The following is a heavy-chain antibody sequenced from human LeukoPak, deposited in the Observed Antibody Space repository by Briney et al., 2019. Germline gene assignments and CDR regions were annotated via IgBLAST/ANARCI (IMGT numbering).Heavy chain of an antibody. J-gene: IGHJ3*02. D-gene: IGHD3-3*01. V-gene: IGHV3-43*01. CDR3: AKEHYYDFWSGYSEDSFDI. Sequence: GGSLRLFCAASGFTFEDYTMLWVRQAPGKGLEWVSLISWDGGSTDYADSVKGRFTISRDNSKSSLYLQMNSLRTESTALYDCAKEHYYDFWSGYSEDSFDIWGQGIMVTVSS. CDR1: GFTFEDYT. CDR2: ISWDGGST.